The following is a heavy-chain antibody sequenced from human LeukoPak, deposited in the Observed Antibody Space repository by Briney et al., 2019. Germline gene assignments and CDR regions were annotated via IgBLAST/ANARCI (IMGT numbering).Heavy chain of an antibody. CDR1: GGSIGSSSYN. CDR2: INYSGST. D-gene: IGHD2-2*01. J-gene: IGHJ4*02. V-gene: IGHV4-39*01. CDR3: AGIVGYCSSTSCYAPVDY. Sequence: PSETLSLTCTVSGGSIGSSSYNWGWIRHPPGKGLEWIGSINYSGSTYYNPSLKSRVTISVDTSKNQFSLKLSSVTAADTAVYYCAGIVGYCSSTSCYAPVDYWGQGTLVTVSS.